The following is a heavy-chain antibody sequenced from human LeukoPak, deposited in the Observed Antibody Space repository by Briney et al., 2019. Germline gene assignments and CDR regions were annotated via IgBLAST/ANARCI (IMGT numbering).Heavy chain of an antibody. CDR3: ARMLKPLTGLYYYYYGMDV. J-gene: IGHJ6*02. Sequence: SGPTLVNPPQTLTLTCTLSGFSLSTSGMCVSWIRQPPGKALEWLALIDRDDDKYYSTSLKTRLTISKDTSKNQVVLTMTNMDPVDTATYYCARMLKPLTGLYYYYYGMDVWGQGTTVTVSS. V-gene: IGHV2-70*01. CDR2: IDRDDDK. CDR1: GFSLSTSGMC. D-gene: IGHD7-27*01.